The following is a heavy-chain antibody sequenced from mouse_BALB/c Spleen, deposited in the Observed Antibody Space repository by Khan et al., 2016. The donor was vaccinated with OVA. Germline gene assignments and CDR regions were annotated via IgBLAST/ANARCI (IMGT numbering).Heavy chain of an antibody. CDR1: GYSITSDYA. CDR2: INYSGIT. V-gene: IGHV3-2*02. D-gene: IGHD1-2*01. Sequence: EVQLQESGPGLVKPSQSLSLTCTVTGYSITSDYAWNWIRQFPGNRLEWIGYINYSGITSYNPSLKSRISITRGTSKNHFFLQFNSLPTADTATYYCARSENISTGGVTDFDFWGQGTTLTVSS. J-gene: IGHJ2*01. CDR3: ARSENISTGGVTDFDF.